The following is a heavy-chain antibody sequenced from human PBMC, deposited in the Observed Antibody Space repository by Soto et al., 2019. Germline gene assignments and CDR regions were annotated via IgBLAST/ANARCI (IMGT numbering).Heavy chain of an antibody. V-gene: IGHV1-18*01. J-gene: IGHJ5*02. D-gene: IGHD6-19*01. CDR3: AREGGWDGNWFDP. CDR1: GYTFTSYG. Sequence: QVQLVQSGAEVKKPGASVKVSCKASGYTFTSYGISWVRQAPGQGLEWMGWISAYNGNTNYAQKLQGRVXXTXDXXTSTAYRELRSLRSDDTAVYYCAREGGWDGNWFDPWGQGTLVTVSS. CDR2: ISAYNGNT.